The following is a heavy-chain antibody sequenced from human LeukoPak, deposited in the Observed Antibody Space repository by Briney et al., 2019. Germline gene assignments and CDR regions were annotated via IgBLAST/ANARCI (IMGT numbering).Heavy chain of an antibody. CDR3: ARDRESSPWELLLDY. J-gene: IGHJ4*02. D-gene: IGHD1-26*01. V-gene: IGHV4-38-2*02. Sequence: SETLSLTCAVSGYSIRSGYYWAWIRQPPGKGLEWIGSLHHTRSTYYNPSLKSRVSMSVDRSNNNFSLKLSTVTASDTAVYYCARDRESSPWELLLDYWGKGILVTVSS. CDR2: LHHTRST. CDR1: GYSIRSGYY.